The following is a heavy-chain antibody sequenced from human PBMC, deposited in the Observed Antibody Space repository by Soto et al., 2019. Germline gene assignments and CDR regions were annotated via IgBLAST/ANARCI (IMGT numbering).Heavy chain of an antibody. Sequence: SETLSLTCTVSGGSISSGDYYWSWIRQPPGKGLEWIGYIYYSGSTYYNPSLKSRVTISVDTSKNQFSLKLSSVTAADTAVYYCASHPYYYDSSGDYWGQGTLVTVSS. V-gene: IGHV4-30-4*01. CDR2: IYYSGST. J-gene: IGHJ4*02. D-gene: IGHD3-22*01. CDR1: GGSISSGDYY. CDR3: ASHPYYYDSSGDY.